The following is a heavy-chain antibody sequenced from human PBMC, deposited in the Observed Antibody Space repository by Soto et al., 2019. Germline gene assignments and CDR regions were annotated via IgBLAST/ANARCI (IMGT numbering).Heavy chain of an antibody. Sequence: SETLSLTCAVYGGSFSGYYWSWIRQPPGKGLEWIGEINHSGSTNYNPSLKSRVTISVDTSKNQFSLKLSSVTAADTAVYYCARHLHSNSVHITPVSPDYWGQGTLVTVSS. J-gene: IGHJ4*02. CDR1: GGSFSGYY. V-gene: IGHV4-34*01. CDR3: ARHLHSNSVHITPVSPDY. D-gene: IGHD4-4*01. CDR2: INHSGST.